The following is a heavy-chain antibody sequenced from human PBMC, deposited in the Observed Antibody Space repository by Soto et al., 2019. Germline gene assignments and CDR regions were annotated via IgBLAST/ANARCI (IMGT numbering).Heavy chain of an antibody. CDR2: ISAYNGNT. CDR3: AGERERYDSSGYYQYYYYYGMDG. V-gene: IGHV1-18*01. Sequence: QVQLVQSVAEVKKPGASVKVACKASGYTFTSYGIRWVRQAPRQGLAWMGWISAYNGNTNYAQKLQGRVTMTTDTSTSPAYMELRSLRSDDTAVYDCAGERERYDSSGYYQYYYYYGMDGLGQGTTVTVSS. J-gene: IGHJ6*02. D-gene: IGHD3-22*01. CDR1: GYTFTSYG.